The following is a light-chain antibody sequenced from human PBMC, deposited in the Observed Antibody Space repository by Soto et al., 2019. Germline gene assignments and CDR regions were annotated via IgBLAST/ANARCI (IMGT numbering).Light chain of an antibody. V-gene: IGKV4-1*01. CDR3: HQYYSIPWT. J-gene: IGKJ1*01. Sequence: DIVMPQAPVSLSVTPGEPASISCSSSRSLLDSDDVHTYVDWYLQKPGQSPKVLIYWASTRESGVPDRFSGSVSGTDFTLTISSLQAEDVAVYYCHQYYSIPWTFGQGTKVDIK. CDR1: RSLLDSDDVHTY. CDR2: WAS.